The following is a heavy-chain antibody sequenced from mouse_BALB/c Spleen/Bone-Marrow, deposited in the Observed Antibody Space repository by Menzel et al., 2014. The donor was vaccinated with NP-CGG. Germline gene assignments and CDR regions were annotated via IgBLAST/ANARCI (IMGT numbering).Heavy chain of an antibody. Sequence: DVKLVESGGGLVKSGGSLKLSCAASGFSFNSYGMSWVRQTPEKRLEWVATISSGGSYTFYPDSVKGRFTISRDNAKNNLYLQLSSLRSEDTALYYCARHAYYDQTEVSFVYWGQGTLVTVSA. J-gene: IGHJ3*01. CDR3: ARHAYYDQTEVSFVY. CDR1: GFSFNSYG. D-gene: IGHD2-4*01. V-gene: IGHV5-9-2*01. CDR2: ISSGGSYT.